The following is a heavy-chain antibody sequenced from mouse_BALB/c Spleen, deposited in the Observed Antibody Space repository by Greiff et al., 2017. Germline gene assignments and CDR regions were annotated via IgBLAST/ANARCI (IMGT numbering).Heavy chain of an antibody. CDR3: ARLGPYGNRGYDAMDY. D-gene: IGHD2-1*01. CDR1: GYTFTSYW. CDR2: INPSNGRT. V-gene: IGHV1S81*02. Sequence: QVQLQQPGAELVQPGASVKLSCKASGYTFTSYWMHWVQQRPGQGLEWMGEINPSNGRTYYNEKFKSKATLTVDKSTSTAYMQLSSLTSEDSAVYYCARLGPYGNRGYDAMDYWGQGTSVTVSS. J-gene: IGHJ4*01.